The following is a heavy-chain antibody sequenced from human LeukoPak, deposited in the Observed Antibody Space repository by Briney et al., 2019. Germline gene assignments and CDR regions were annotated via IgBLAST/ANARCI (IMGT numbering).Heavy chain of an antibody. J-gene: IGHJ4*02. CDR2: IYYNAYT. CDR3: ARAGQYYHDTSGYFPDY. Sequence: SETLSLTCTVSGDSISSGESYWPWIRQPPGKGLEWIGSIYYNAYTYYSPSLKSRLSMSVDTSKNQFSLRLSSVTAADTAVYFCARAGQYYHDTSGYFPDYWGQGTLVTVSS. D-gene: IGHD3-22*01. V-gene: IGHV4-30-4*01. CDR1: GDSISSGESY.